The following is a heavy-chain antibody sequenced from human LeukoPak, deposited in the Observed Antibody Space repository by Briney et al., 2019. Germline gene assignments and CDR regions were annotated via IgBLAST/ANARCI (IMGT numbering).Heavy chain of an antibody. J-gene: IGHJ5*02. CDR2: IYYSGST. D-gene: IGHD6-19*01. V-gene: IGHV4-39*01. Sequence: PSETLSLTCTVSGGSISSSSYYWGWIRQPPGKGLEWIGSIYYSGSTYYNPSLKSRVTISVDTSKNQFSLKLSSVTAADTAVYYCARHESVEQWLAYNWFDPWGQGTLVTVSS. CDR3: ARHESVEQWLAYNWFDP. CDR1: GGSISSSSYY.